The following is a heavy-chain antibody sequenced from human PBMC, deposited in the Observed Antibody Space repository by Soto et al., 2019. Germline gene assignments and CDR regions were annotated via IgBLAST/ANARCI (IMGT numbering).Heavy chain of an antibody. J-gene: IGHJ4*02. V-gene: IGHV1-18*01. CDR1: GYTFTSYG. CDR3: ARAYRYYYDSSGYPPPDY. D-gene: IGHD3-22*01. CDR2: ISAYNGNT. Sequence: ASLKVSCKASGYTFTSYGISWVRQAPGQGLEWMGWISAYNGNTNYAQKLQGRVTMTTDTSTSTAYMELRSLRSDDTAVYYCARAYRYYYDSSGYPPPDYWGQGTLVTVSS.